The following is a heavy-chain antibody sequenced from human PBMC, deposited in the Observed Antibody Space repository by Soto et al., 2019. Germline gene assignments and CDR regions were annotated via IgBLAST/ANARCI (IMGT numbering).Heavy chain of an antibody. CDR1: GGSISSSSYY. CDR3: ARQEGRWPPS. Sequence: TSETLSLTCTVSGGSISSSSYYWGWIRQPPGKGLEWIGSIYYSGSTYYNPSLKSRVTISVDTSKNQFSLKLSSVTAADTAVYYCARQEGRWPPSWGQGTLVTVSS. V-gene: IGHV4-39*01. D-gene: IGHD3-10*01. CDR2: IYYSGST. J-gene: IGHJ4*02.